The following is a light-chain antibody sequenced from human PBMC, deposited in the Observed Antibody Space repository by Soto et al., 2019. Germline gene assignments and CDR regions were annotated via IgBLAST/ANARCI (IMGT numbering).Light chain of an antibody. CDR3: AAWDDSLDGFDV. V-gene: IGLV1-44*01. Sequence: QSVLTQPPSASGTPGQTVTISCSGSRSNIGSNTVNWYQQLPGSAPKLLSYSNNQRPSGVPDRFSGSKSGTSATLAISGLQSEDEADYYCAAWDDSLDGFDVFGTGTKLTVL. CDR2: SNN. J-gene: IGLJ1*01. CDR1: RSNIGSNT.